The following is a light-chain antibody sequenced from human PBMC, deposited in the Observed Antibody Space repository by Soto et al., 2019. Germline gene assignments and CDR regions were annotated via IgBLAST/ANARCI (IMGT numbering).Light chain of an antibody. CDR2: AAS. V-gene: IGKV1-39*01. CDR1: QSIFTY. CDR3: QQSYRTPWT. Sequence: DIQMTQSPTSLSAPVGDRVTITCRASQSIFTYLNCYEHKPGKAPKILIYAASSLQSGVPSRFSGSGSGTDFTLTINTLQVEDFATYYCQQSYRTPWTFGQGTKVEIK. J-gene: IGKJ1*01.